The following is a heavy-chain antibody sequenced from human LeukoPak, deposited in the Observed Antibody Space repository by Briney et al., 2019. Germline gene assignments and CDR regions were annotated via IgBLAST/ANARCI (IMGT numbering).Heavy chain of an antibody. CDR3: ARCYGDYATWFDP. CDR1: GGXISSSSYY. J-gene: IGHJ5*02. V-gene: IGHV4-39*01. D-gene: IGHD4-17*01. CDR2: IYYSGST. Sequence: SETLSLICTVSGGXISSSSYYWGWIRQPPGKGLEWIGSIYYSGSTYYSPSLKSRVTISVDTSKNQFSLKVSSVTAADTAVYYCARCYGDYATWFDPWGQGTQVTVSS.